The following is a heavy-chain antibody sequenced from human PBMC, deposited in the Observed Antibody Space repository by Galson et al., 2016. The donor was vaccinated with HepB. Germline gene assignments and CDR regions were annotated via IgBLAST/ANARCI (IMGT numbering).Heavy chain of an antibody. D-gene: IGHD2-2*01. Sequence: SLRLSCAASGFTVTNNYMRWVRQAPGKGLEWVSILYDSGSPYYADSVKGRFTISRDNSKNTLYLQMNSLRAEDTAVYYCARVLVVRGSIDAFDLWGQGTKVTVSS. CDR2: LYDSGSP. CDR1: GFTVTNNY. J-gene: IGHJ3*01. CDR3: ARVLVVRGSIDAFDL. V-gene: IGHV3-66*01.